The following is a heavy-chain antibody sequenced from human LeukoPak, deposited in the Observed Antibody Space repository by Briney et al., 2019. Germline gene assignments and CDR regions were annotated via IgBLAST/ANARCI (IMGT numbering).Heavy chain of an antibody. D-gene: IGHD3-9*01. CDR2: INPDSGGT. J-gene: IGHJ5*02. Sequence: GASVKVSCKASGYTFTGYYMHWVRQAPGQGLEWMGWINPDSGGTNYAQKFQGRVTMTRDTSISTAYMELSRLRSDDTAVYYCAREDLIDYDILTGYYGTENWFDPWGQGTLVTVSS. CDR3: AREDLIDYDILTGYYGTENWFDP. CDR1: GYTFTGYY. V-gene: IGHV1-2*02.